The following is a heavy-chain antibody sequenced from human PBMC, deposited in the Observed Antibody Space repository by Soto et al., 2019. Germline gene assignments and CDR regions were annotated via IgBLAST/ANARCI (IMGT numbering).Heavy chain of an antibody. CDR1: GGTFSSYA. V-gene: IGHV1-69*12. D-gene: IGHD3-10*01. Sequence: QVQLVQSGAEVKKPGSSVKVSCKASGGTFSSYAISWVRQAPGQGLEWMGGIIPIFGTANYAQKFQGRVTIAADESTSTAYMELSSLRSEDTAVYYCARGPSPSGSYTPYYDGMDVWGQGTTVTVSS. CDR2: IIPIFGTA. CDR3: ARGPSPSGSYTPYYDGMDV. J-gene: IGHJ6*02.